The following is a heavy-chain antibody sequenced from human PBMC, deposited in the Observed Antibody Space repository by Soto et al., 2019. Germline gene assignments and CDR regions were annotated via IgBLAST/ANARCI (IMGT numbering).Heavy chain of an antibody. Sequence: LILSCAASGFTLSDYYMSWIRHAPGKWLEWVSYISSSSSYTNYADSVKGRFTISRDNAKNSLYLQMNSLRAEDTAVYYCARDDEYAAVAEFDYWGQGTLVTVSS. D-gene: IGHD6-19*01. CDR1: GFTLSDYY. J-gene: IGHJ4*02. V-gene: IGHV3-11*06. CDR3: ARDDEYAAVAEFDY. CDR2: ISSSSSYT.